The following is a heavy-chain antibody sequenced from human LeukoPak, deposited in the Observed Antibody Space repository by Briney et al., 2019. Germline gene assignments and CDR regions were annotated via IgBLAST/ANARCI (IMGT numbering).Heavy chain of an antibody. Sequence: SETLSLTCTVSGYSISSGYYWGWIRQPPGKGLEWIGSIYHSGNTYYNPSLKSRVTISVDTSKNQFSLKLSSVTAAGTAVYYCARDAFYCSSTACPKVDYWGQGALVTVSS. V-gene: IGHV4-38-2*02. CDR3: ARDAFYCSSTACPKVDY. D-gene: IGHD2-2*01. J-gene: IGHJ4*02. CDR2: IYHSGNT. CDR1: GYSISSGYY.